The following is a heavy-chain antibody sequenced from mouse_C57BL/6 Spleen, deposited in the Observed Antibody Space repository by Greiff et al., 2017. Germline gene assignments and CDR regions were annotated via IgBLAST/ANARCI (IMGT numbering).Heavy chain of an antibody. J-gene: IGHJ2*01. CDR3: ASSNDGYFDY. V-gene: IGHV1-61*01. Sequence: QVHVKQSGAELVRPGSSVKLSCKASGYTFTSYWMDWVKQRPGQGLEWIGNIYPSDSETHYNQKFKDKATLTVDKSSSTAYMQLRSLTSENFSVYYCASSNDGYFDYWGQGTTLTVSS. CDR2: IYPSDSET. CDR1: GYTFTSYW. D-gene: IGHD2-3*01.